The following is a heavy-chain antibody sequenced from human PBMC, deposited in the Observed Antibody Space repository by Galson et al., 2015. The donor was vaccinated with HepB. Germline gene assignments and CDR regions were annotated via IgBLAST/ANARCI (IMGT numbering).Heavy chain of an antibody. Sequence: LSLTCTVCGGSIRYGNYHWGWIRQPPGKGLEWIGSIYYRGTTYYNPSLKSRVTISVDTSKNQFSLTLSSVTAADTAVYYCARDIPSGYFDYWGQGALVTVSS. CDR3: ARDIPSGYFDY. CDR1: GGSIRYGNYH. D-gene: IGHD3-10*01. CDR2: IYYRGTT. V-gene: IGHV4-39*07. J-gene: IGHJ4*02.